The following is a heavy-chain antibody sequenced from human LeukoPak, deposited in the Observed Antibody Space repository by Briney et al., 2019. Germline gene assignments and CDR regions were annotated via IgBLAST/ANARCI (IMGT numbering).Heavy chain of an antibody. CDR2: IYSGGGA. Sequence: GGSLRLSCAASGFTVSSTYMSWVRQAPGKGLEWASVIYSGGGAYYADSVKGRFTISRDNSKNTLYLQMNSLRVEDTAVYYCVRGNIFGSGSHSWGQGVLVTVSS. CDR3: VRGNIFGSGSHS. CDR1: GFTVSSTY. D-gene: IGHD3-10*01. J-gene: IGHJ5*02. V-gene: IGHV3-53*01.